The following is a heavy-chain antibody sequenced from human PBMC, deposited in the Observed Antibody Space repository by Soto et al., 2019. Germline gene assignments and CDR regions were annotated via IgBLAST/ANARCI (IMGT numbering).Heavy chain of an antibody. CDR1: GYTFTSYG. D-gene: IGHD3-10*01. J-gene: IGHJ4*02. Sequence: ASVKVSCKASGYTFTSYGISWVRQAPGQGLEWMGWISAYNGNTNYAQKLQGRVTMTTDTSTSTAYMELRSSVTAADTAVYYCARHPPSSVYYGAGGYFDYWGQGTLVTVSS. V-gene: IGHV1-18*01. CDR2: ISAYNGNT. CDR3: ARHPPSSVYYGAGGYFDY.